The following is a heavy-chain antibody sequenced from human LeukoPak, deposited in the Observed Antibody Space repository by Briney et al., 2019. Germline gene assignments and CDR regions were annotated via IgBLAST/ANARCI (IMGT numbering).Heavy chain of an antibody. CDR3: AKDRNLLSSATICFDY. CDR1: GFTFSSYA. D-gene: IGHD1-26*01. Sequence: SGGSLRLSCAASGFTFSSYAMSWVRQAPGKGLEGVSGISGSGFSTYYADSVKGRFTISRDNSKNTLYLQMNSLRAEDTAVYYCAKDRNLLSSATICFDYWGQGTLVTVSS. J-gene: IGHJ4*02. CDR2: ISGSGFST. V-gene: IGHV3-23*01.